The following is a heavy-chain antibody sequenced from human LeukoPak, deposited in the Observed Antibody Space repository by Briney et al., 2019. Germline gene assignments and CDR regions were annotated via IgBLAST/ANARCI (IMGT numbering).Heavy chain of an antibody. J-gene: IGHJ6*03. CDR1: GFTFSGYW. CDR3: AKTQAGAGSYYYYYYMDV. D-gene: IGHD6-13*01. V-gene: IGHV3-7*01. CDR2: INQDASEK. Sequence: GGSLRLFCAASGFTFSGYWVTWVRQAPGKGPEWVANINQDASEKYYVESVKGRFTISRDNAKNSLYLQMNSLRAEDTAVYYCAKTQAGAGSYYYYYYMDVWGKGTTVTVSS.